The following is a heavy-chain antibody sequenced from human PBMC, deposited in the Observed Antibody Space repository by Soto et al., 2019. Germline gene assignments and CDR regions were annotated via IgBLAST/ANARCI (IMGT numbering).Heavy chain of an antibody. Sequence: QVPLVQSGAEVKKPGASVKVSCKASGYTFTSYGISWVRQAPGQGLEWMGWISAYNGNTNYAQKLQGRVTMTTDTPTSTAYMELGSLRSDDTAVYYCARVPPVVVPAAVHSQHWGQGTLVTVSS. CDR2: ISAYNGNT. J-gene: IGHJ1*01. CDR3: ARVPPVVVPAAVHSQH. CDR1: GYTFTSYG. D-gene: IGHD2-2*01. V-gene: IGHV1-18*01.